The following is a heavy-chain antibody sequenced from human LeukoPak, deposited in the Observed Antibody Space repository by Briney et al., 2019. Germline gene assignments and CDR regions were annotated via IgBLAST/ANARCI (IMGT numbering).Heavy chain of an antibody. D-gene: IGHD2-2*01. CDR2: IIPIFGTA. J-gene: IGHJ6*03. V-gene: IGHV1-69*13. CDR3: ARGGYCSSTSCYPYYYYYMDV. CDR1: GGTFSSYA. Sequence: SVKVSCKASGGTFSSYAISWVRQAPGQGHEWMGGIIPIFGTANYAQKFQGRVTIHEDQSTSTAYMELSSLRSEDTAVYYCARGGYCSSTSCYPYYYYYMDVWGKGTTVTVSS.